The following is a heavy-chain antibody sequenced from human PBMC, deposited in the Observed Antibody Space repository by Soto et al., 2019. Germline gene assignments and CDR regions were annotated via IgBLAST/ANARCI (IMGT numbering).Heavy chain of an antibody. V-gene: IGHV4-59*08. CDR1: GGSISSYY. CDR3: ASAYCVDYCDVASFEY. J-gene: IGHJ4*02. CDR2: IYNSGTT. D-gene: IGHD2-21*01. Sequence: QMQLQESGPGLVKPSETLSLTCSVSGGSISSYYWSWIRQPPGEGLEWIGHIYNSGTTNFNPSLKGRVAISVDTSKNQFSLKLSSVTAADTAVYYCASAYCVDYCDVASFEYWWQGTLVTVSS.